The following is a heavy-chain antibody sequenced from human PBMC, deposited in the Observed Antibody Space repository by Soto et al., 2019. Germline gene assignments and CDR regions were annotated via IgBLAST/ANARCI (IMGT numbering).Heavy chain of an antibody. D-gene: IGHD6-25*01. CDR3: TTQRGGGGY. J-gene: IGHJ4*02. CDR1: GFTVSNNY. Sequence: EVQLVESGGGLIQPGGSLRLSCAVSGFTVSNNYMSWVRQAPGKGLEGVSVIYSGGYTAYGDSVKGRFTISRDNSKNTLFLQRNSRRAHAPAFYFGTTQRGGGGYWGQGTLVTVSS. V-gene: IGHV3-53*01. CDR2: IYSGGYT.